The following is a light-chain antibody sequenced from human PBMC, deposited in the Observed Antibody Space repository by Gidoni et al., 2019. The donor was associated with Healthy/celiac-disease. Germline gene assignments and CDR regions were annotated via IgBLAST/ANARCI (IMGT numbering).Light chain of an antibody. V-gene: IGKV3-11*01. CDR2: DAS. Sequence: IVLTQPPATLSLSPGERATLSCRASQSVSSYLAWYQQKPGKAPRRLIYDASNRATGIPARFSGSGSGTDFTLTISSLEPEDFAVYYCQQRSNWLFTFGPGTKVEIK. J-gene: IGKJ3*01. CDR1: QSVSSY. CDR3: QQRSNWLFT.